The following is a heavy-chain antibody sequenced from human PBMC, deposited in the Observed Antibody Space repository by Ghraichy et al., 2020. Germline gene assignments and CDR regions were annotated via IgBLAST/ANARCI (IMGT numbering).Heavy chain of an antibody. CDR2: IIPIFGTA. J-gene: IGHJ4*02. CDR1: GGTFSSYA. Sequence: SAKVSCKASGGTFSSYAISWVRQAPGQGLEWMGGIIPIFGTANYAQKFQGRVTITADESTSTAYMELSSLRSEDTAVYYCARFATYDYVWGSYRQLPDYFDYWGQGTLVTVSS. V-gene: IGHV1-69*13. CDR3: ARFATYDYVWGSYRQLPDYFDY. D-gene: IGHD3-16*02.